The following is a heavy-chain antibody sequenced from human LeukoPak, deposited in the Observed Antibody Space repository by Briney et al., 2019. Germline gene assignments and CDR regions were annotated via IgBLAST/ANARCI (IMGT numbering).Heavy chain of an antibody. Sequence: GGSLRLSCAASGFTFSSYAMNWVRQAPGKGLEWVSALSGSGRSTYYAGSVKGRFTISRDNSKNTLYLQMNSLRAEDTAVYYCAKGDSGSYYPFDYWGQGTPVTVSS. CDR1: GFTFSSYA. J-gene: IGHJ4*02. V-gene: IGHV3-23*01. D-gene: IGHD3-10*01. CDR2: LSGSGRST. CDR3: AKGDSGSYYPFDY.